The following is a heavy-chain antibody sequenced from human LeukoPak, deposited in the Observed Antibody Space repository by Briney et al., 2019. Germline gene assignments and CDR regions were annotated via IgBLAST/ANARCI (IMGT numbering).Heavy chain of an antibody. D-gene: IGHD2-2*01. V-gene: IGHV3-30*02. CDR2: IRYDGSNK. Sequence: GGSLRLSCAASGFTFSSYGMHWVRQAPGKGLEWVAFIRYDGSNKYYADSVKGRFTISRDNSKNTLYLQMNSLRAEDTAVYHCAKGLRIVVVPAAIKWFDPWGQGTLVTVSS. J-gene: IGHJ5*02. CDR1: GFTFSSYG. CDR3: AKGLRIVVVPAAIKWFDP.